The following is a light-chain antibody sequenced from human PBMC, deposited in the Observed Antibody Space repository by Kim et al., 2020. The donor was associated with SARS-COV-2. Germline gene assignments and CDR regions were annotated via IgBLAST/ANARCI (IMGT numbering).Light chain of an antibody. Sequence: APGKTARITCGGNNIGSKSVHWYQRKPGQAPVLVIYYDTDRPSGIPERFSGSNSGNTATLTISRVEAGDEADYYCQVWDSSSDQGVFGTGTKVTVL. V-gene: IGLV3-21*04. J-gene: IGLJ1*01. CDR2: YDT. CDR1: NIGSKS. CDR3: QVWDSSSDQGV.